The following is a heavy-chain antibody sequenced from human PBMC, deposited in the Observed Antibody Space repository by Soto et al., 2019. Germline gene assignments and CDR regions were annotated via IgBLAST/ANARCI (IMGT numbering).Heavy chain of an antibody. CDR1: GFTFSSYW. CDR2: IKEDGSEK. Sequence: GGSLRLSCAASGFTFSSYWMSWVRQAPGKGLEWVANIKEDGSEKYYVDSVKGRFTISRDNAKNSLYLQMNSLRAEDTAVYYCAREARYSYGYFGGDGPKYGMDVWGQGTTVTVSS. CDR3: AREARYSYGYFGGDGPKYGMDV. D-gene: IGHD5-18*01. J-gene: IGHJ6*02. V-gene: IGHV3-7*01.